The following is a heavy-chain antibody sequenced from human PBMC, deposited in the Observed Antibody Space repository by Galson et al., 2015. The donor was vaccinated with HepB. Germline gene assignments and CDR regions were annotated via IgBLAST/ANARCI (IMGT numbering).Heavy chain of an antibody. CDR2: ISSSSSTT. V-gene: IGHV3-48*01. J-gene: IGHJ4*02. Sequence: SLRLSCAASGFSFSSYSMNWVRQAPGKGLEWISYISSSSSTTCYADSVKDRFTISRDNAKNSLYLQMNSLRAEDTAVYYCARDLSGAARYFDYWGQGTLVTVSS. CDR3: ARDLSGAARYFDY. D-gene: IGHD6-6*01. CDR1: GFSFSSYS.